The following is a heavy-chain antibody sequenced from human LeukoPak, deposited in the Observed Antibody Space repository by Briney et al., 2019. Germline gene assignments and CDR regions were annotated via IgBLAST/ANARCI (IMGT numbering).Heavy chain of an antibody. CDR2: FSSGGSA. J-gene: IGHJ4*02. D-gene: IGHD1-7*01. CDR1: GGSISSSSYY. V-gene: IGHV4-39*07. Sequence: SETLSLTCIVPGGSISSSSYYWAWVRQSPGKGLEWIGTFSSGGSAYYNPSLTSRVSISKDTSDNQFSLRLYSVTAADTAVYYCARKQTGTMYDVWGQGTQVTVSS. CDR3: ARKQTGTMYDV.